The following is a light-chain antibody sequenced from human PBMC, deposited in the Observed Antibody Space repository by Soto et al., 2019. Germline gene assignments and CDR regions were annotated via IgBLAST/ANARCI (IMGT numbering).Light chain of an antibody. CDR2: DVS. CDR1: QSVDSY. Sequence: EIVLTQSPATLSLSPGERATLSCRASQSVDSYLTWYQQRPGQAPRLLVYDVSKRATGIPVRFSGSGSGTDFTLTISSLEPEDVAIYYCQQRRNWPLTFGGGPKVEIK. CDR3: QQRRNWPLT. J-gene: IGKJ4*01. V-gene: IGKV3-11*01.